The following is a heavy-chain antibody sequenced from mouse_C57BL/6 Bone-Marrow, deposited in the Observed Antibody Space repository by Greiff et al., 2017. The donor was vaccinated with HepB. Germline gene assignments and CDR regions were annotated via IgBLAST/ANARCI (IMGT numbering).Heavy chain of an antibody. CDR3: VPYDGYYEFAY. J-gene: IGHJ3*01. Sequence: EVMLVESGGGLVQPKGSLKLSCAASGFSFNTYAMNWVRQAPGKGLEWVARIRSKSNNYATYYADSVKDRFTISRDDSESMLYLQMNNLKTEDTAMYYCVPYDGYYEFAYWGQGTLVTVSA. CDR2: IRSKSNNYAT. D-gene: IGHD2-3*01. CDR1: GFSFNTYA. V-gene: IGHV10-1*01.